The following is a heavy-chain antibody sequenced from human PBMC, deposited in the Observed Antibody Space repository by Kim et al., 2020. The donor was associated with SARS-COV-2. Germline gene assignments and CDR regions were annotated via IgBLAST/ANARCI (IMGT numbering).Heavy chain of an antibody. Sequence: GGSLRLSCAASGFTFSSYAMHWVRQAPGKGLEWVAVISYDGSNKYYADSVKCRFTISRDNSKNTLYLQMNSLRAEDTAVYYCAREGHGYCSGGSCYPGVFDIWGQGTMVTVSS. D-gene: IGHD2-15*01. J-gene: IGHJ3*02. CDR2: ISYDGSNK. CDR1: GFTFSSYA. CDR3: AREGHGYCSGGSCYPGVFDI. V-gene: IGHV3-30*04.